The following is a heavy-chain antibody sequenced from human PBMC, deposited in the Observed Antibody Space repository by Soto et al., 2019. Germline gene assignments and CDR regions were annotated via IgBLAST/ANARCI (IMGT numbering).Heavy chain of an antibody. V-gene: IGHV1-8*01. D-gene: IGHD2-2*01. Sequence: QVQLVQSGAEVKEPGASVRVSCKASGYTFTSYDINWVRQATGQGLEWMGWMNPESRNSGYAQKFQGRVPMTRDTSISTAYMELTSLRSEDTAVYYCARFVRHQLPTIDFWGQGTLVTVSS. CDR2: MNPESRNS. CDR3: ARFVRHQLPTIDF. CDR1: GYTFTSYD. J-gene: IGHJ4*02.